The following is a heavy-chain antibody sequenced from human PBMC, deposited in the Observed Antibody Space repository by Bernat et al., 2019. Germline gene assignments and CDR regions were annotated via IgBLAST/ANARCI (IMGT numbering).Heavy chain of an antibody. Sequence: QVQLQESGPGLVKPSETLSLTCTVSGGSISSYYWSWIRQPPGKGLEWIGYIYYSGSTNYNPSLKSRVTISVDTSKNQSALKLSCVTAADTAVYYCAGGWGYLDFWGRGTLVTVSS. CDR1: GGSISSYY. CDR2: IYYSGST. D-gene: IGHD3-16*01. CDR3: AGGWGYLDF. J-gene: IGHJ2*01. V-gene: IGHV4-59*12.